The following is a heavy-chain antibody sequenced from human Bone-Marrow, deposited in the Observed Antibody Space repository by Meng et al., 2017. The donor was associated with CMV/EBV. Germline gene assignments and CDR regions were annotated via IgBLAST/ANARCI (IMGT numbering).Heavy chain of an antibody. J-gene: IGHJ4*02. CDR3: ARDGSSLDY. D-gene: IGHD6-6*01. CDR2: INPNSGGT. V-gene: IGHV1-2*02. CDR1: GYTFTSYD. Sequence: ASVKVSCKASGYTFTSYDINWVRQATGQGLEWMGWINPNSGGTNYAQKFQGRVTMTRDTSISTAYMELSRLRSDDTAVYYCARDGSSLDYWGQGTLVTVSS.